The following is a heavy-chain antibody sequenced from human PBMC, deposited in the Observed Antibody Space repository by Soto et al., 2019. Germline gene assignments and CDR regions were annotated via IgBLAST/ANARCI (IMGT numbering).Heavy chain of an antibody. Sequence: SQTLSLTCAISGDSVSSNSAAWNWIRQSPSRGLEWLGRTYYRSKWYNDYAVSVKSRITINPDTSKNHFSLQLNSVTPEDTAVYYCARDPVAAAQHNYYYYGMDVWGQGTTVTVSS. CDR2: TYYRSKWYN. J-gene: IGHJ6*02. V-gene: IGHV6-1*01. CDR1: GDSVSSNSAA. D-gene: IGHD6-13*01. CDR3: ARDPVAAAQHNYYYYGMDV.